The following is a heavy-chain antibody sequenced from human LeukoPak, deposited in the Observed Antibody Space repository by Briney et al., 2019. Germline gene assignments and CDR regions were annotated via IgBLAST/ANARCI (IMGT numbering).Heavy chain of an antibody. CDR3: ARGGCSGGSCYLYYYYGMDV. V-gene: IGHV4-61*08. J-gene: IGHJ6*02. Sequence: PSETLSLTCAVSGGSISSGGYSWSWIRQPPGKGLEWIGYIYYSGSTNYNPSLKSRVTISVDTSKNQFSLKLSSVTAADTAVYYCARGGCSGGSCYLYYYYGMDVWGQGTTVTVSS. CDR1: GGSISSGGYS. CDR2: IYYSGST. D-gene: IGHD2-15*01.